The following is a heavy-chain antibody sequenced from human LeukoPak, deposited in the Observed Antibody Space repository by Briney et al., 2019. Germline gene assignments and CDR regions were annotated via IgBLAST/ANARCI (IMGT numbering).Heavy chain of an antibody. V-gene: IGHV3-30*18. CDR1: GFTFSIYG. CDR2: ISYDGNNK. D-gene: IGHD1-26*01. J-gene: IGHJ4*02. CDR3: AKPGYSGSFFAD. Sequence: QPGGSLRLSCAASGFTFSIYGMHWVRQAPGKGLEWVAVISYDGNNKFYAESVKGRFAISRDNSKNTLYLQMNSLRAEDTAVYYCAKPGYSGSFFADWGQGTLVTVSS.